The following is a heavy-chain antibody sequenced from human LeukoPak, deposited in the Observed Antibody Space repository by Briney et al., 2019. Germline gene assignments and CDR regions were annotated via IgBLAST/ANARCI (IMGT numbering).Heavy chain of an antibody. Sequence: SETLSPTCAVYGGSFSGYYWSWIRQPPGKGLEWIGEINHSGSTNYNPSLKSRVTISVDTSKNQFSLKLSSVTAADTAVYYCAGTLVTLPLVYFDYWGQGTLVTVSS. CDR3: AGTLVTLPLVYFDY. V-gene: IGHV4-34*01. CDR1: GGSFSGYY. D-gene: IGHD4-23*01. CDR2: INHSGST. J-gene: IGHJ4*02.